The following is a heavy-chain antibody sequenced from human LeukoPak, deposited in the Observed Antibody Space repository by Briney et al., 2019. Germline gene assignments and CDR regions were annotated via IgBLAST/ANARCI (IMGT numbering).Heavy chain of an antibody. CDR3: ASDNEAEARAYDY. CDR1: GGAISSYY. Sequence: SETLSLTCTVPGGAISSYYWSWIRQPAAKGLEWIGRIYSSGSTNYNTSLKSRVTMSVDTSKNQFSLKLSSVTAADTAVYYCASDNEAEARAYDYCGQGTLVIVSS. D-gene: IGHD6-13*01. CDR2: IYSSGST. J-gene: IGHJ4*02. V-gene: IGHV4-4*07.